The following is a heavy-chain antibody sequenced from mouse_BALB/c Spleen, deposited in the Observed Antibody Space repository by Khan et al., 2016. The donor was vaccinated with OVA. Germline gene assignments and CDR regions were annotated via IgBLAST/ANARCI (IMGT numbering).Heavy chain of an antibody. D-gene: IGHD2-1*01. J-gene: IGHJ3*01. Sequence: EVELVESGGGLVEPGGSLKLSCAASGFTFSSFVMSWVSQTPEKRLEWVATISSAATYTYYPDSIKGRFTISRDNAKNTRYLHMNSLRSDDTAIYYCTNGNYGWFAYWGLGTLVTVST. V-gene: IGHV5-9-1*01. CDR2: ISSAATYT. CDR3: TNGNYGWFAY. CDR1: GFTFSSFV.